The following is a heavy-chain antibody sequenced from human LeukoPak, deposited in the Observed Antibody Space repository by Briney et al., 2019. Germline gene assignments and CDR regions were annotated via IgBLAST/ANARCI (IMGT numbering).Heavy chain of an antibody. CDR1: GGSISSSSYY. CDR2: IYYSGST. D-gene: IGHD3-22*01. V-gene: IGHV4-39*07. Sequence: SETLSLTCTVSGGSISSSSYYWGWIRQPPGKGLEWIGSIYYSGSTYYNPSLKSRVTISLDKSKNQFSLSLSSVTAADTAVYYCASRGNYYVSNGFPPFDYWGQGTLVTVSS. J-gene: IGHJ4*02. CDR3: ASRGNYYVSNGFPPFDY.